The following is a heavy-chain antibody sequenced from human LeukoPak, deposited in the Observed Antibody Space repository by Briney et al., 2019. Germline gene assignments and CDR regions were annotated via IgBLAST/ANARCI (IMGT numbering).Heavy chain of an antibody. CDR2: ISSSSSST. CDR1: GFTFSSYS. D-gene: IGHD3-3*01. Sequence: PGGSLRLSCAASGFTFSSYSMSWVRQAPGKGLEWVSYISSSSSSTYYAHSVKGRFTISRDNAKNSLYLQMNRLRAEDTAVYYCARDGCGFLGRNDWGQGTLVTVS. J-gene: IGHJ4*02. CDR3: ARDGCGFLGRND. V-gene: IGHV3-48*01.